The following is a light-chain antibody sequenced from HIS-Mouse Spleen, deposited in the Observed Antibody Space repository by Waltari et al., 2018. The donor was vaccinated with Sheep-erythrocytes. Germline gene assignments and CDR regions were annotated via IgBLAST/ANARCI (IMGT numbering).Light chain of an antibody. CDR1: SGINVGTYR. Sequence: QAVLTQPSSLSASPGASASLTCTLRSGINVGTYRIYWYQQKPGSPPQYRLRYKSDSDKPQGSGVPSRFSGSKDASANAGILLSSGLQSEDEADYYCMIWHSSAWVFGGGTKLTVL. CDR3: MIWHSSAWV. CDR2: YKSDSDK. V-gene: IGLV5-45*03. J-gene: IGLJ3*02.